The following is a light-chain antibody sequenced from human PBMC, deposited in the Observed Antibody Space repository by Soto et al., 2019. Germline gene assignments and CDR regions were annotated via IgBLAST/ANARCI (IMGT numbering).Light chain of an antibody. CDR3: CSFSGSGTYV. CDR2: EVN. Sequence: QSVLTQPASVSGSPGQSITISCTGTSSVVGSHNLVSWYQQHPGKAPKLIIYEVNKRPSGVSNRFSGSKSGNTASLTIFGLQTEDEADYYCCSFSGSGTYVFGTGNKVTVL. CDR1: SSVVGSHNL. V-gene: IGLV2-23*02. J-gene: IGLJ1*01.